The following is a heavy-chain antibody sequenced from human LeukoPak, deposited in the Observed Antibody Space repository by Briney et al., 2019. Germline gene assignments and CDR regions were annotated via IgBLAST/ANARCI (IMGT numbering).Heavy chain of an antibody. CDR1: GFSLSTSGVG. CDR2: IYWDDEK. J-gene: IGHJ4*02. CDR3: AHSHGYGSSWSGFDS. V-gene: IGHV2-5*02. Sequence: ESGPTLVKPTQTLTLTYTFSGFSLSTSGVGVGWIRQPPGKALEWLALIYWDDEKRHSPSLKSRLTITKDTSKNQVVLTMTNMDPVDTATYYCAHSHGYGSSWSGFDSWGQGTLVTVSS. D-gene: IGHD6-13*01.